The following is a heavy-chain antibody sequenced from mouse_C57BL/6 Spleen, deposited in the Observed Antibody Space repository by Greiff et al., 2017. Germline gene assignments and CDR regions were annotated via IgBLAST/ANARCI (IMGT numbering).Heavy chain of an antibody. CDR1: GFTFSSYA. Sequence: EVQLVESGGGLVKPGGSLKLSCAASGFTFSSYAMSWVRQTPEKRLEWVATISDGGSYTYYPDNVKGRFTISRDNAKNNLYLQMSHLKSEDSAMYYCARDSLTTVVEGFAYWGQGTLVTVSA. J-gene: IGHJ3*01. CDR2: ISDGGSYT. V-gene: IGHV5-4*01. CDR3: ARDSLTTVVEGFAY. D-gene: IGHD1-1*01.